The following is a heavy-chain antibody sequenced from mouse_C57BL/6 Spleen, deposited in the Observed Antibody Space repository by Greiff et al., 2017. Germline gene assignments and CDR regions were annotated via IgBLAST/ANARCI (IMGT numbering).Heavy chain of an antibody. CDR2: IYPGSGNT. CDR1: GYTFTDYY. V-gene: IGHV1-84*01. D-gene: IGHD1-1*01. Sequence: LVESGPELVKPGASVKISCKASGYTFTDYYINWVEQRPGQGLEWIGWIYPGSGNTKYNEKFKGKATLTVDTSSSTAYMQLSSLTSEESAVYFCASITTVVGGYAIDYWGQGTSVTVSS. J-gene: IGHJ4*01. CDR3: ASITTVVGGYAIDY.